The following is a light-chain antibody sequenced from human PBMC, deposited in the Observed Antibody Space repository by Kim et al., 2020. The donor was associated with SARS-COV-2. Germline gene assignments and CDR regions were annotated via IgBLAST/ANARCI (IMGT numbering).Light chain of an antibody. V-gene: IGKV3-11*01. CDR3: QHRSKWPLT. CDR2: DAS. Sequence: STGERATLSCRASQSVSSYLGWYQQKPGQSPRLLIYDASNRATGIPARFSGSGSGTDFTLTISSLEPEDFAVYFCQHRSKWPLTFGGGTKVDIK. J-gene: IGKJ4*01. CDR1: QSVSSY.